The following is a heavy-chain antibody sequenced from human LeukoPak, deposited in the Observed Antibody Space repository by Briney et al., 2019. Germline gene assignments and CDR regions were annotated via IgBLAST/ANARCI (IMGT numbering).Heavy chain of an antibody. V-gene: IGHV4-59*01. J-gene: IGHJ4*02. D-gene: IGHD3-10*01. CDR3: ARMYYYGSGSDY. Sequence: SETLSLTCTVSGGSISSYYWSWIRQPPGKGLEWIGYIYYSGSTNYNPSLNSRVTISVDPSKNQFSLKLSSVTAADTAVYYCARMYYYGSGSDYWGQGTLVTVSS. CDR2: IYYSGST. CDR1: GGSISSYY.